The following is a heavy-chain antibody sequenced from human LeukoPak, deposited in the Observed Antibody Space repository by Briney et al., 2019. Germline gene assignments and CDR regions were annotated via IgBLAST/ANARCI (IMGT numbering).Heavy chain of an antibody. V-gene: IGHV1-18*01. CDR1: GYTFTSYG. J-gene: IGHJ5*02. D-gene: IGHD2-2*01. CDR3: ARDWYCSSTSCYEGPWFDP. Sequence: ASVKVSCKASGYTFTSYGISRVRQAPGQGLEWMGWISAYNGNTNYAQKLQGRVTMTTDTSTSTAYMELRSLRSDDTAVYYCARDWYCSSTSCYEGPWFDPWGQGTLVTVSS. CDR2: ISAYNGNT.